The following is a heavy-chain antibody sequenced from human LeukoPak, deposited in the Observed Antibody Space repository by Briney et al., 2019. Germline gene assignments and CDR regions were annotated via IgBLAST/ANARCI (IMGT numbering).Heavy chain of an antibody. J-gene: IGHJ6*02. CDR3: ARDDSSSWYVYYYYGMDV. CDR2: MSPNSGNT. D-gene: IGHD6-13*01. V-gene: IGHV1-8*01. Sequence: ASVKVSCKTSGYTFTNYDINWVRQATGQGLEWMGWMSPNSGNTGYAQKFQGRVTMTRDTSISTAYMELSSLRSEDTAVYYCARDDSSSWYVYYYYGMDVWGQGTTVTVSS. CDR1: GYTFTNYD.